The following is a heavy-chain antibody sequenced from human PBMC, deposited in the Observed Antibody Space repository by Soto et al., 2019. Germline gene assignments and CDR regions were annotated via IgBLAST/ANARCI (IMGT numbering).Heavy chain of an antibody. CDR1: GFTFAYAW. D-gene: IGHD2-15*01. Sequence: EVQLVESGGDLVKPGESLRLSCAASGFTFAYAWMNWVRQVPGKGLEWVGRITSNTAGGTADYAAPAKGRFTISRDDSLSALYLQMSSLKIEDAAVYYCATDKDGYAPRDPAYWGRGTLVTVSS. CDR2: ITSNTAGGTA. CDR3: ATDKDGYAPRDPAY. J-gene: IGHJ4*02. V-gene: IGHV3-15*07.